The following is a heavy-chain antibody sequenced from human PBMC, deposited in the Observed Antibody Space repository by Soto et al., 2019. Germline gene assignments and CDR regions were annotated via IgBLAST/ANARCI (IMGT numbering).Heavy chain of an antibody. J-gene: IGHJ4*02. CDR3: AKDLNWNYDYFDY. CDR1: GFTFSSYA. D-gene: IGHD1-7*01. V-gene: IGHV3-23*01. Sequence: LRLSCAASGFTFSSYAMSWVRQAPGKGLEWVSAISGSGGSTYYADSVKGRFTISRDNSKNTLYLQMNSLRAEDTAVYYCAKDLNWNYDYFDYWGQGTLVTVSS. CDR2: ISGSGGST.